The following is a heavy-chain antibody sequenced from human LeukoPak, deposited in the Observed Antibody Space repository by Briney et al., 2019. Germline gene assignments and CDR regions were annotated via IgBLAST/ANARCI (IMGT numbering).Heavy chain of an antibody. J-gene: IGHJ4*02. D-gene: IGHD4-23*01. CDR3: ARGRDGGNYTPLDY. V-gene: IGHV4-59*01. CDR1: GGSISSYY. CDR2: IYYSGST. Sequence: SETLSLTCTVSGGSISSYYWSWIRQPPRKGLEWIGYIYYSGSTNYNPSLKSRVTMAVDTSKKQFSLKLSSVTAADTAVYYCARGRDGGNYTPLDYWGQGTLVTVSS.